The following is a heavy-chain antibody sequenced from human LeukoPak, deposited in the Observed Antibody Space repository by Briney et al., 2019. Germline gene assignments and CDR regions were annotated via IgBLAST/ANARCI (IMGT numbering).Heavy chain of an antibody. CDR1: GGSISSGGYY. CDR2: IYYSGST. J-gene: IGHJ6*02. CDR3: ASVGLGYCSSTSCYMNYGMDV. D-gene: IGHD2-2*02. Sequence: SETLSLTCTVSGGSISSGGYYWSWIRQHPGKGLEWIGYIYYSGSTYYNPSLKSRVTISVDTSKNQFSLKLSSVTAADTAVYYCASVGLGYCSSTSCYMNYGMDVWGQGTTVTVSS. V-gene: IGHV4-31*02.